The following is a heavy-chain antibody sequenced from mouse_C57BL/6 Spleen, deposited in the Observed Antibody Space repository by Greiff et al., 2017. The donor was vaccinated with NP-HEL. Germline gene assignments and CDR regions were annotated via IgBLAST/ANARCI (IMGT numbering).Heavy chain of an antibody. J-gene: IGHJ3*01. Sequence: VQLQQSGPELVKPGASVKIPCKASGYTFTDYNMDWVKQSHGKSLEWIGDINPNNGGTIYNQKFKGKATLTVDKSSSTAYMELRSLTSEDTAVYYCARGLRRGAWFASGAKGLWSLSLQ. CDR1: GYTFTDYN. D-gene: IGHD2-4*01. V-gene: IGHV1-18*01. CDR3: ARGLRRGAWFAS. CDR2: INPNNGGT.